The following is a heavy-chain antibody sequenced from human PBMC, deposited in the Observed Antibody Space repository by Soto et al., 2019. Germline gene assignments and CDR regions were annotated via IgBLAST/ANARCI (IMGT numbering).Heavy chain of an antibody. CDR2: ISYRGST. CDR1: GDSITDSSYY. CDR3: ARRRLMGHCFDY. Sequence: QVQLQESGPGLVKPSETLSLTCTVSGDSITDSSYYWGWVRQTPGKELEWIGSISYRGSTYYKPSLKSRVTIFADTSKNQFSLRLNSVTAADTAVYYCARRRLMGHCFDYWGQGTLVTVSS. J-gene: IGHJ4*02. V-gene: IGHV4-39*01.